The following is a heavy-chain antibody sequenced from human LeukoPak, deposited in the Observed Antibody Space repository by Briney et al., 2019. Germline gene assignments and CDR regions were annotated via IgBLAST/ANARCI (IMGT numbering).Heavy chain of an antibody. CDR3: ARDPVLRYFDWSRTCCYYGMDV. V-gene: IGHV4-31*03. J-gene: IGHJ6*02. CDR2: IYYSGST. D-gene: IGHD3-9*01. Sequence: SQTLSLTCTVSGGSISSGGYYWSWIRQHPGKGLEWIGYIYYSGSTYYNPSLKSRVTISVDTSKNQFSLKLSSVTAADTAVYYCARDPVLRYFDWSRTCCYYGMDVRGQGTTVTVSS. CDR1: GGSISSGGYY.